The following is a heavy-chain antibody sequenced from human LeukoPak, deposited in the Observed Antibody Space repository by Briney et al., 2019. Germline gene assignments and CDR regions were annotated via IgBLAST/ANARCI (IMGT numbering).Heavy chain of an antibody. CDR3: AGHREDTTYYSLLPFDI. V-gene: IGHV4-59*08. CDR1: GGSISSYY. J-gene: IGHJ3*02. CDR2: IYYSGST. D-gene: IGHD2/OR15-2a*01. Sequence: PSETLSLTCTVSGGSISSYYWSWIRQPPGKGLEWLGYIYYSGSTNYNPSLKSRVTISVDTSKNQFSLKLSSVTAADAAVYYCAGHREDTTYYSLLPFDIWGQGTMVTVSS.